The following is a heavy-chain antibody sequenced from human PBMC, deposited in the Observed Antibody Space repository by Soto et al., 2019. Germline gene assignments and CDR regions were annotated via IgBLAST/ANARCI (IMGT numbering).Heavy chain of an antibody. D-gene: IGHD3-10*01. CDR1: GFTFSSYW. V-gene: IGHV3-7*01. Sequence: ESGGGLVQPGGSLRLSCAASGFTFSSYWMSWVRQAPGKGLEWVANIKQDGSEKYYVDSVKGRFTISRDNAKNSLYLQMNSLRAEDTAVYYCARDGYGSGSYYPHDYWGQGTLVTVSS. J-gene: IGHJ4*02. CDR3: ARDGYGSGSYYPHDY. CDR2: IKQDGSEK.